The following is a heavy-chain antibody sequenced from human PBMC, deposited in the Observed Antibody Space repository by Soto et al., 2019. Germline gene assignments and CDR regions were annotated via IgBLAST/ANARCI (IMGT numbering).Heavy chain of an antibody. CDR3: AKLNHCSSTKRLPSRGWLDP. Sequence: PGGSLRLSCAASGFTFDDYAMHWVRQAPGKGLEWVSGISWNSGSIGYADSVKGRFTISRDNAKSSLYLQMNSLRAEDTALYYCAKLNHCSSTKRLPSRGWLDPWGQGPLVTVSS. D-gene: IGHD2-2*01. V-gene: IGHV3-9*01. CDR2: ISWNSGSI. CDR1: GFTFDDYA. J-gene: IGHJ5*02.